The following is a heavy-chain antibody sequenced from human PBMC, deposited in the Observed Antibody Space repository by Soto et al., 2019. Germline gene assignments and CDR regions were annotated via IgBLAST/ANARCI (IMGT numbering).Heavy chain of an antibody. D-gene: IGHD3-22*01. V-gene: IGHV4-30-4*08. J-gene: IGHJ4*02. CDR2: IYYSGTT. CDR3: ARGFTYWYDSSGYFDY. Sequence: SETLSLTCTVSGGSINSGDYYWSWIRQPPGEGLEWIGCIYYSGTTYYNPSLKSRVTISVDTSKNQFSLKLSSVTAADTALSYCARGFTYWYDSSGYFDYWGQGALVTVSS. CDR1: GGSINSGDYY.